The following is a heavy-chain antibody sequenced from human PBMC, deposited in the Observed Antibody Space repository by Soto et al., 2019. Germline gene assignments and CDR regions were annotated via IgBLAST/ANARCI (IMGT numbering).Heavy chain of an antibody. CDR3: ARHVLGEYYYDSSGYFNY. D-gene: IGHD3-22*01. J-gene: IGHJ4*02. CDR2: IYYSGST. CDR1: GGSISSSSYY. Sequence: SETLSLTCTVSGGSISSSSYYWGWIRQPPGKGLEWIGSIYYSGSTYYNPSLKSRVTISVDTSKNQFSLKLSSVTAADTAVYYCARHVLGEYYYDSSGYFNYWGQGTLVT. V-gene: IGHV4-39*01.